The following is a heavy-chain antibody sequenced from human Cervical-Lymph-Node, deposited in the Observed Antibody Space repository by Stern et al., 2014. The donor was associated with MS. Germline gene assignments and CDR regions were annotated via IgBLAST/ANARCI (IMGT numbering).Heavy chain of an antibody. Sequence: VQLVESGPGLVKPSQTLSLTCTVSGGSISSGGYYWSWIRQHPGKGLEWIGDIYYSGSTYYTPSLKSRVTISVDTSKNQFSLKLSSVTAADTAVYYCARVSYDFWSGYFPFDYWGQGTLVTVSS. CDR1: GGSISSGGYY. CDR2: IYYSGST. V-gene: IGHV4-31*03. CDR3: ARVSYDFWSGYFPFDY. J-gene: IGHJ4*02. D-gene: IGHD3-3*01.